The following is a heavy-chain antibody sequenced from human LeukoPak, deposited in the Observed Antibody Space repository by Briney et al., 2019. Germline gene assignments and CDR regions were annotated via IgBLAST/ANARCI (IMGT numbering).Heavy chain of an antibody. CDR2: IYFSGST. CDR3: ARAMYSGSYYYYYGMDV. D-gene: IGHD1-26*01. V-gene: IGHV4-59*01. CDR1: GGSISSYY. Sequence: SETLSLTCTVSGGSISSYYWSWIRRPPGKGLEWIGYIYFSGSTNYNPSLKSRVTISVDTSKNQFSLKLSSVTAADTAVYYCARAMYSGSYYYYYGMDVWGQGTTVTVSS. J-gene: IGHJ6*02.